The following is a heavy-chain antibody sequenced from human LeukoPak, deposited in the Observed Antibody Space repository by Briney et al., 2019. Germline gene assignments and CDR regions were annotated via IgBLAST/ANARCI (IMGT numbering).Heavy chain of an antibody. CDR2: IYTSGST. Sequence: SETLSLTCIVSGGSISSYYWSWLRQPAGKGLEWIGRIYTSGSTNYNLSLKSRVSMPVDTSKNQFSLKLSSVTAAGTAVYYCARDQEVLDYWGQGTLVTVSS. J-gene: IGHJ4*02. V-gene: IGHV4-4*07. CDR3: ARDQEVLDY. D-gene: IGHD3-10*01. CDR1: GGSISSYY.